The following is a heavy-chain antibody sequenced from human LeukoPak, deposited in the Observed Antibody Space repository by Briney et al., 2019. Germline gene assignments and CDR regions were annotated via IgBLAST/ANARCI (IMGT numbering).Heavy chain of an antibody. CDR2: IDSSSRTI. J-gene: IGHJ4*02. Sequence: GGSLRLSCAASGFTLSSYSMNWVRQAPGKGLEWISFIDSSSRTIFYAESVKGRFTISRDNAKNSLYLQMNSLRAEETAIYYCARHKELVRGTPDYWGQGTLVTVSS. D-gene: IGHD6-6*01. CDR3: ARHKELVRGTPDY. V-gene: IGHV3-48*04. CDR1: GFTLSSYS.